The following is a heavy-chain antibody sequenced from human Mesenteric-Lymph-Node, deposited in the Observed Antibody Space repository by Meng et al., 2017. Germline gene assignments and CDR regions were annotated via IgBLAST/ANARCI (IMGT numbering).Heavy chain of an antibody. CDR3: ARPAWEYYYDSSGYYYDWYFDL. CDR1: GYTFTGYY. J-gene: IGHJ2*01. CDR2: INPNSGGT. V-gene: IGHV1-2*06. Sequence: ASVKVSCKASGYTFTGYYMHWVRQAPGQGLEWMGRINPNSGGTNYAQKFQGRVTMTRDTSISTAYMELSRLRSDDTAVYYCARPAWEYYYDSSGYYYDWYFDLRGRGTLVTVSS. D-gene: IGHD3-22*01.